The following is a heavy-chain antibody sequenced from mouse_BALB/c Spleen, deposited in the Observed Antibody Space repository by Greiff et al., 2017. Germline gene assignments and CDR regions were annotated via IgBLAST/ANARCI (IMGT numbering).Heavy chain of an antibody. D-gene: IGHD2-10*01. Sequence: EVQLVESGGGLVKPGGSLKLSCAASGFAFSSYDMSWVRQTPEKRLEWVAYISSGGGSTYYPDTVKGRFTISRDNAKNTLYLQMSSLKSEDTAMYYCARHPPYYGNSSYYFDYWGQGTTLTVSA. CDR3: ARHPPYYGNSSYYFDY. V-gene: IGHV5-12-1*01. CDR2: ISSGGGST. J-gene: IGHJ2*01. CDR1: GFAFSSYD.